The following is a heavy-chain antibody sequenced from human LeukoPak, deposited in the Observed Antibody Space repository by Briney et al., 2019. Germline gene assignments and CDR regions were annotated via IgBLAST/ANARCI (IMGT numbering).Heavy chain of an antibody. J-gene: IGHJ3*02. V-gene: IGHV1-24*01. CDR2: VNHEDGET. CDR1: GYTLTELS. CDR3: ATACSSTSCQGYAFDI. Sequence: ATVTVSCKVSGYTLTELSMHWVRQAPGKGHDRMGGVNHEDGETIYAQKFQGRVTMTEDTSSDTAYMELSRLRSEYTAVYYCATACSSTSCQGYAFDIWGQGTMVTVSS. D-gene: IGHD2-2*01.